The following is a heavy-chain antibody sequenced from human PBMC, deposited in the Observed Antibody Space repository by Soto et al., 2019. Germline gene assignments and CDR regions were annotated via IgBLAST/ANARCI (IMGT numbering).Heavy chain of an antibody. D-gene: IGHD3-16*01. CDR3: TTGRYTFGLDS. V-gene: IGHV3-15*01. CDR1: GITFSDAW. J-gene: IGHJ4*02. CDR2: VKSIADAGTT. Sequence: GGSLRLSCAASGITFSDAWMTWVRQVPGKGLEWVGRVKSIADAGTTTYAAPVKGRFSISRDDSNSTLFLQMNSLKIEDTAVYYCTTGRYTFGLDSWGQG.